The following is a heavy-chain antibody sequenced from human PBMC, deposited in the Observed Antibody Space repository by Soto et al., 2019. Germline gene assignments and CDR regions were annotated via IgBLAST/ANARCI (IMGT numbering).Heavy chain of an antibody. V-gene: IGHV3-64D*06. CDR3: VKSRYGDYRNDY. CDR1: GFTFISYA. D-gene: IGHD4-17*01. J-gene: IGHJ4*02. CDR2: ISSNGGST. Sequence: PWGSLRLSCSASGFTFISYAIHWFRQSPFKGLEYVSAISSNGGSTYYADSVKGRFTISRDNSKNTLYLQMSSLRAEDTAVYYCVKSRYGDYRNDYWGQGTLVTVSS.